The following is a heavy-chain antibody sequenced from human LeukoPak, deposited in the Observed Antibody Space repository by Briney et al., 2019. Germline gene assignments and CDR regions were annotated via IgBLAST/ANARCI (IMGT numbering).Heavy chain of an antibody. CDR1: GGSISSYY. CDR2: IYYSGST. J-gene: IGHJ4*02. Sequence: SETLSLTCTVSGGSISSYYWSWLRQPPGKGLEWIGYIYYSGSTNYNPSLKSRVTITVDTSKNQFSPKLSSVTAADTAVYYCARASTYYDFWSGYYRPPYFDYWGQGTLVTVSS. CDR3: ARASTYYDFWSGYYRPPYFDY. V-gene: IGHV4-59*01. D-gene: IGHD3-3*01.